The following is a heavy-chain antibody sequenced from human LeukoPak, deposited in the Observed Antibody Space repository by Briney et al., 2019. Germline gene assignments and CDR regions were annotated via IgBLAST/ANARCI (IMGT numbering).Heavy chain of an antibody. J-gene: IGHJ3*02. D-gene: IGHD5/OR15-5a*01. CDR2: IKQDGSEK. Sequence: GGSLRLSCAASGLTFSSYWMSWVRQAPGKGLEWVANIKQDGSEKYYVDSVKGRFTISRDNAKNSLYLQMNSLRAEDTAVYYCARDVYDVDAFDIWGQGTMVTVSS. V-gene: IGHV3-7*01. CDR1: GLTFSSYW. CDR3: ARDVYDVDAFDI.